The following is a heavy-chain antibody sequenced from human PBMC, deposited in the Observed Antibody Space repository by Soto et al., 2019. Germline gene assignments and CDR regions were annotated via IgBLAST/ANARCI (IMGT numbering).Heavy chain of an antibody. CDR2: IYHSGST. CDR1: GGSVSSGSYY. D-gene: IGHD6-19*01. CDR3: ARLSAAWFAP. V-gene: IGHV4-61*01. J-gene: IGHJ5*02. Sequence: QVQLQESGPGLVKPSETLSLTCTVSGGSVSSGSYYWGWIRQPPGKGLEWIGYIYHSGSTNYNPSLKRRVTTSVDTSKNQFSLSLTSVTATDTAVYDCARLSAAWFAPWGQGTLVTVAS.